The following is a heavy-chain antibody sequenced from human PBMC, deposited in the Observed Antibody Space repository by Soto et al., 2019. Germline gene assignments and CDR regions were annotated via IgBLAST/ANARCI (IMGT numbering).Heavy chain of an antibody. CDR2: ISWNSGSI. J-gene: IGHJ5*02. Sequence: EVQLVESGGGLVQPGRSLRLSCAASGFTFDDYAMHWVRQAPGKGLEWVSGISWNSGSIGDADSVKGRFTISRDNAKNSLYLLMNSLRAEDTALYYCAKDSSSWLKLGWFDPWGQGTLVTVSS. CDR3: AKDSSSWLKLGWFDP. V-gene: IGHV3-9*01. D-gene: IGHD6-13*01. CDR1: GFTFDDYA.